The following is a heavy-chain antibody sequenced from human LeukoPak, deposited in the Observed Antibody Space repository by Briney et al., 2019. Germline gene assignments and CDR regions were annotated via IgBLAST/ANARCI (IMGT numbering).Heavy chain of an antibody. D-gene: IGHD2-15*01. CDR3: ASNIVVVVAANRGNWFDP. Sequence: GSLRLSCAASGSTFSSYSMNWVRQAPGKGLEWIGSIYYSGSTYYNPSLKSRVTISVDTSKNQFSLKLSSVTAADTAVYYCASNIVVVVAANRGNWFDPWGQGTLVTVSS. V-gene: IGHV4-59*05. CDR1: GSTFSSYSMN. J-gene: IGHJ5*02. CDR2: IYYSGST.